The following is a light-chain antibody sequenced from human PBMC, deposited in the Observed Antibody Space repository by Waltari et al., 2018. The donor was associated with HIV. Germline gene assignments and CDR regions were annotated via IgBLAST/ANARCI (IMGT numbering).Light chain of an antibody. V-gene: IGLV1-47*01. CDR2: WDK. Sequence: QSVLTPPPSASGTPGQRVTISCSGTTSNVGSNFVSWYQQLPRTAPIDLIYWDKRRPGGAPDRFSGCKSGASGSLSISGLRSEDEGDYYCATWDGSLGGAYVFGAGTKVSVL. J-gene: IGLJ1*01. CDR1: TSNVGSNF. CDR3: ATWDGSLGGAYV.